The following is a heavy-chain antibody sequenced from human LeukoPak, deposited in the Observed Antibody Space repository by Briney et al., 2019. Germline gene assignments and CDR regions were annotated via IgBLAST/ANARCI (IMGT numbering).Heavy chain of an antibody. CDR3: VREKMWPGLHYYDSSGFPNDAFDI. J-gene: IGHJ3*02. Sequence: GGSLRLSCAASGFTLSSYSMNWVRQAPGKGLEWVSYISSSSSTIYYADSVKGRFTISRDNAKNSLYLQMNSLRDEDTAVYYCVREKMWPGLHYYDSSGFPNDAFDIWGQGTMVTVSS. V-gene: IGHV3-48*02. D-gene: IGHD3-22*01. CDR1: GFTLSSYS. CDR2: ISSSSSTI.